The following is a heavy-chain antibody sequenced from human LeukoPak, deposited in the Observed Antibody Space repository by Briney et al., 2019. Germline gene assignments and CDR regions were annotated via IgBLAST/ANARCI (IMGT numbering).Heavy chain of an antibody. D-gene: IGHD4-17*01. CDR3: ARELGSGDYLRKYFDL. Sequence: GGSLRLSCAASGFTVSSNYMSWVRQAPGKGLEWVSVIYSGGSTYYADSVKGRFTISRDNSKNTMYLQMNSLRAEDTAVYYCARELGSGDYLRKYFDLWGRGTLVAVSS. CDR2: IYSGGST. J-gene: IGHJ2*01. CDR1: GFTVSSNY. V-gene: IGHV3-66*01.